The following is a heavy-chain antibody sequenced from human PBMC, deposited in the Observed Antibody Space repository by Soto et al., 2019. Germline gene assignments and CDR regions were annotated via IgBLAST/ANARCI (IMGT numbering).Heavy chain of an antibody. CDR1: GGSISSGDYY. CDR2: IYYSGST. CDR3: ARGTRYYDFWSGYYPDY. Sequence: PSETLSLTCTVSGGSISSGDYYWSWIRQPPGKGLEWIGYIYYSGSTYYNPSLKSRVTISVDTSKNQFSLKLSPVTAADTAVYYCARGTRYYDFWSGYYPDYWGQGTLVTVSS. D-gene: IGHD3-3*01. J-gene: IGHJ4*02. V-gene: IGHV4-30-4*01.